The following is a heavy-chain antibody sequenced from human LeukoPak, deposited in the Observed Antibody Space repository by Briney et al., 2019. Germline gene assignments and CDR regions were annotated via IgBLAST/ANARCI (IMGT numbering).Heavy chain of an antibody. J-gene: IGHJ4*02. CDR1: GFTFSSYD. D-gene: IGHD3-16*01. Sequence: PGGSLRLSCAASGFTFSSYDMNWVRQAPGKGPEWVSSISGSRNYIYYADSIKGRFTISRDNAKNPLYLQMNSLRAEDTAVYYCARASRMGAVFDSWGQGALVTVSS. CDR3: ARASRMGAVFDS. V-gene: IGHV3-21*01. CDR2: ISGSRNYI.